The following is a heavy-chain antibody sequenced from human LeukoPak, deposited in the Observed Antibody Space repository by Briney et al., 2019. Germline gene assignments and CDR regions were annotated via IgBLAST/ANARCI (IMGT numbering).Heavy chain of an antibody. V-gene: IGHV3-7*01. CDR1: GFTFSSYW. D-gene: IGHD2-15*01. J-gene: IGHJ4*02. CDR2: IKQDGSEK. Sequence: PGGSLRLSCAASGFTFSSYWMSWVRQAPGKGLEWEASIKQDGSEKYYVDSVKGRFTISRDNAKNSLYLQMNSLRAEDTAVYYCARFCSGGSCYYAIDYWGQGTLVTVSS. CDR3: ARFCSGGSCYYAIDY.